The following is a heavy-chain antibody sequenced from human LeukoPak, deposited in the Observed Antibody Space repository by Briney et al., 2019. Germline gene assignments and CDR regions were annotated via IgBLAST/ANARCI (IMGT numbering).Heavy chain of an antibody. CDR2: INHSGST. Sequence: SETLTLTCAVYGGSYSGYYWSWIRQPPGKELEWIGEINHSGSTNYNPSLKSRVTISVDTSKNQFSLKLSSVTAADTAVYYCARGTVTTNAFDIWGQGTMVTVSS. CDR3: ARGTVTTNAFDI. CDR1: GGSYSGYY. J-gene: IGHJ3*02. V-gene: IGHV4-34*01. D-gene: IGHD4-17*01.